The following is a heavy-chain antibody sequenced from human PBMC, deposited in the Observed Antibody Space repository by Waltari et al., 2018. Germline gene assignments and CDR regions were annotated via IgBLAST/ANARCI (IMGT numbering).Heavy chain of an antibody. Sequence: EVQLVESGGGLVKPGGSLRLSCAASGFTFSSYSMNWVRQAPGKGLEWVSYISSSSSYIYYADSVKGRFTISRDNAKNSLYLQMNSLRAEDTAVYYCAMSSGWGVGDYWGQGTLVTVSS. J-gene: IGHJ4*02. CDR2: ISSSSSYI. D-gene: IGHD6-19*01. CDR1: GFTFSSYS. V-gene: IGHV3-21*01. CDR3: AMSSGWGVGDY.